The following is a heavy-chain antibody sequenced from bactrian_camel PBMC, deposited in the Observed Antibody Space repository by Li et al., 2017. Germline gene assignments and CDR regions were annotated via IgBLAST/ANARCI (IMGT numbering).Heavy chain of an antibody. Sequence: HVQLVESGGGSVQAGGSLTLSCSVSGVTFSSACLGWFRQAPKKEREGLAAINRDGRVSYADSAKGRFTISRVNAKNLYLQMNRLEPEDTAMYYCAASLGVICYGGSWGNPYEYDYWGQGTQVTVS. J-gene: IGHJ4*01. CDR3: AASLGVICYGGSWGNPYEYDY. CDR1: GVTFSSAC. D-gene: IGHD6*01. CDR2: INRDGRV. V-gene: IGHV3S26*01.